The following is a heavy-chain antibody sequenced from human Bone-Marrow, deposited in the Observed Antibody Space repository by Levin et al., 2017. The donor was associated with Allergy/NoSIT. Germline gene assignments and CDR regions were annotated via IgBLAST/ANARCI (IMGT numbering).Heavy chain of an antibody. Sequence: PGESLKISCAASGFTFNSYAMHWVRQAPGKGLEWVALLSYDGIDTYYADSVKGRFSVSRDVSQNTLYLQMNSLRPEDAAVYYCAKVCLAYGLRYVGLEHWGQGTLVTVSS. CDR3: AKVCLAYGLRYVGLEH. J-gene: IGHJ5*02. D-gene: IGHD3-10*01. V-gene: IGHV3-30*18. CDR1: GFTFNSYA. CDR2: LSYDGIDT.